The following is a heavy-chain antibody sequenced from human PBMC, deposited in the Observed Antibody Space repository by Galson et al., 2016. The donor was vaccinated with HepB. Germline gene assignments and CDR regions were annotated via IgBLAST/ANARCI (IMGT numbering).Heavy chain of an antibody. CDR2: ISTHSGTT. CDR3: VRDRERSLDY. Sequence: CQASGYTFTTYGITWVRQAPGQGLDWMGWISTHSGTTNHAQEVQGRITLSTDTPTNTAYLELTNLKSDDTAVYYCVRDRERSLDYWGLGTLVSVS. V-gene: IGHV1-18*01. CDR1: GYTFTTYG. J-gene: IGHJ4*02.